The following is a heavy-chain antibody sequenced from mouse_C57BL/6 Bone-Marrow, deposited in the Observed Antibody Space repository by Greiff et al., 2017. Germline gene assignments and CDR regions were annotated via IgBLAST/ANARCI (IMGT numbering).Heavy chain of an antibody. Sequence: VQLQQPGAELVRPGTSVKLSCKASGYTFTSYWMHWVKQRPGQGLEWIGVIDPSVSYTNYNQKFKGKATLTVDTSSSTAYMQLSSLTSEDTAVYYCAREKIWIPTVVEGYWYFDVGGTGTTVTVSS. V-gene: IGHV1-59*01. CDR3: AREKIWIPTVVEGYWYFDV. CDR1: GYTFTSYW. D-gene: IGHD1-1*01. J-gene: IGHJ1*03. CDR2: IDPSVSYT.